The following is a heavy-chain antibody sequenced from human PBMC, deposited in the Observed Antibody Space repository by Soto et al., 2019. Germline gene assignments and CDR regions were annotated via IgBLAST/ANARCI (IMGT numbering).Heavy chain of an antibody. Sequence: PGGSLRLSCAASGFTFSSYAMSWVRQAPGKGLEWVSAISGSGGSTYYADSVKGRFTISRDNSKNTLYLQMNSLRAEDTAVYYCAKDSRFLDWEPSSNWLDPWGQGTLVTVYS. J-gene: IGHJ5*02. CDR2: ISGSGGST. V-gene: IGHV3-23*01. CDR3: AKDSRFLDWEPSSNWLDP. D-gene: IGHD3-3*01. CDR1: GFTFSSYA.